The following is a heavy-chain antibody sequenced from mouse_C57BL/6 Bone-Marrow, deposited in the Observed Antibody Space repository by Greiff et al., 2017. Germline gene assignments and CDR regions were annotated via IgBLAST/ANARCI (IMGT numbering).Heavy chain of an antibody. CDR3: ARSDGYYRAWFAY. V-gene: IGHV1-9*01. D-gene: IGHD2-3*01. J-gene: IGHJ3*01. CDR1: GYTFTGYW. Sequence: VQLQQSGAELMKPGASVKLSCKATGYTFTGYWIEWVKQRPGHGLEWIGEILPGSGCTNYNEKFKGKATFTADTSSNTAYMQLSSLTTEDSAMYYCARSDGYYRAWFAYWGQGTLVTVSA. CDR2: ILPGSGCT.